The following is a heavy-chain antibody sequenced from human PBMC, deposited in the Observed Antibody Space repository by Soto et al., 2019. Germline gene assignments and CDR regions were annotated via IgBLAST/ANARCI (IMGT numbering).Heavy chain of an antibody. J-gene: IGHJ4*02. V-gene: IGHV3-23*01. CDR3: AKAVGQYLYFFNN. CDR1: GLTLSSYS. D-gene: IGHD3-9*01. Sequence: GSLRFSCAFPGLTLSSYSASWVRQAPGKGLEWVSGIDTSGHNTYYADSVKGRFTISRDNSNNTLFLQMNNLRAEDTAVYYCAKAVGQYLYFFNNWGQGVLVTVS. CDR2: IDTSGHNT.